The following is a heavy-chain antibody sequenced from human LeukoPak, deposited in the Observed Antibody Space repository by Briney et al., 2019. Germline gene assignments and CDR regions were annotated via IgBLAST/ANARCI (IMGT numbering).Heavy chain of an antibody. J-gene: IGHJ6*02. CDR2: TSGSGVRT. D-gene: IGHD4-23*01. V-gene: IGHV3-23*01. Sequence: PGGSLRLSCVASGFTFSSYAMTWVRQAPGKGLEWVSATSGSGVRTDYADSVRGRFTISRDNAKNTLYLQMSSLRAEDTAVYYCAKDNTHGGNSGERAPYALDVWGQGTTVLVSS. CDR3: AKDNTHGGNSGERAPYALDV. CDR1: GFTFSSYA.